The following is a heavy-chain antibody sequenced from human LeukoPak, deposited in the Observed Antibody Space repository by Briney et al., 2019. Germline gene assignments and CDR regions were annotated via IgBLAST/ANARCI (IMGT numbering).Heavy chain of an antibody. V-gene: IGHV3-48*03. CDR1: GFTFSSYE. D-gene: IGHD1-1*01. J-gene: IGHJ5*02. Sequence: GGSLRLSCAASGFTFSSYEMNWVRQAPGKGLEWVSYISSSGSTIYYADSVKGRFTISRDNAKNSLYLQMNSLRAEDTALYYCARDVNWKRRWKPFNWFDPWGQGTLVTVSS. CDR2: ISSSGSTI. CDR3: ARDVNWKRRWKPFNWFDP.